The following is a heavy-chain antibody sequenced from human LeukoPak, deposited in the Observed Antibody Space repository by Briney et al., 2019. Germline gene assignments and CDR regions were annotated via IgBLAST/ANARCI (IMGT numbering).Heavy chain of an antibody. Sequence: SETLSLTCTVSGGSISTYYWNWIRQPPGKGLEWIGYIYHSGSTNYNPSLQSRVTISVDTSKNQFSLNLNSVTAADTAVYYCARGGAARLHFQNWGQGTLVTVPS. V-gene: IGHV4-59*01. J-gene: IGHJ1*01. CDR3: ARGGAARLHFQN. D-gene: IGHD6-6*01. CDR2: IYHSGST. CDR1: GGSISTYY.